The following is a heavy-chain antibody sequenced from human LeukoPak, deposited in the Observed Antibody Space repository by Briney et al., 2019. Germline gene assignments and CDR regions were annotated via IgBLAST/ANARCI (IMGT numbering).Heavy chain of an antibody. CDR3: ARGAYCSGGSCYPFDY. D-gene: IGHD2-15*01. V-gene: IGHV4-30-4*01. J-gene: IGHJ4*02. Sequence: PSQTLSLTCTVSGGSISSGDYYWSWIRQPPGKGLEWIGEINHSGSTNYNPSLKSRVTISVDTSKNQFSLKLSSVTAADTAVYYCARGAYCSGGSCYPFDYWGQGTLVTVSS. CDR1: GGSISSGDYY. CDR2: INHSGST.